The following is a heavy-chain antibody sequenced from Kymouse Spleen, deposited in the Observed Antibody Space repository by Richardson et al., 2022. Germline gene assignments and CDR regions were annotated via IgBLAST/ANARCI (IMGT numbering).Heavy chain of an antibody. CDR2: IKQDGSEK. D-gene: IGHD6-6*01. V-gene: IGHV3-7*01. J-gene: IGHJ6*02. CDR3: ARDQRKAARPHYYYGMDV. CDR1: GFTFSSYW. Sequence: EVQLVESGGGLVQPGGSLRLSCAASGFTFSSYWMSWVRQAPGKGLEWVANIKQDGSEKYYVDSVKGRFTISRDNAKNSLYLQMNSLRAEDTAVYYCARDQRKAARPHYYYGMDVWGQGTTVTVSS.